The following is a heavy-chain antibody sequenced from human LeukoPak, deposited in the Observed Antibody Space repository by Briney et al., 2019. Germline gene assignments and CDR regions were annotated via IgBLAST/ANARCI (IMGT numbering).Heavy chain of an antibody. CDR1: GFTFSSYG. D-gene: IGHD2-15*01. Sequence: PGRSLRLSCAASGFTFSSYGMHWVRQAPGKGLEWVAVISYDGSNKYYADSVKGRFTISRDNSKNTLYLQMNSLRAEDTAVYYCAKEGGSSWSNYYYGMDVWGQGTTVTVSS. CDR3: AKEGGSSWSNYYYGMDV. V-gene: IGHV3-30*18. CDR2: ISYDGSNK. J-gene: IGHJ6*02.